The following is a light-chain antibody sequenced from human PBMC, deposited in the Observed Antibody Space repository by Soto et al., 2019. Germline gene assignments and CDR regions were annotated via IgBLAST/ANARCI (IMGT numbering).Light chain of an antibody. V-gene: IGKV1-9*01. CDR2: AAS. CDR1: QGISSY. J-gene: IGKJ5*01. CDR3: QGLTDYPIT. Sequence: IQLTQSPSFLSASVGDRVTITCRASQGISSYLAWYQQKPGEAPKFLIYAASTLRGGVPSRFSGRVSGTEFTLTISSLHPEDFAPYSCQGLTDYPITFGQGTRLEIK.